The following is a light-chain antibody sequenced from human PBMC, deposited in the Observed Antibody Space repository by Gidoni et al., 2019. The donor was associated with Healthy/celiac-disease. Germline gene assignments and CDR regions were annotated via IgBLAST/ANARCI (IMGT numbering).Light chain of an antibody. CDR1: QSVSSY. Sequence: EIVFPQSPATLSLSPGERATLSCRASQSVSSYLAWYQQKPGQAPRLPIYDASNRATGLPARFSGSGSGTDVTLTISSLEPEDGAVYYCQQRSNWPPVTCGGGTKVEIK. CDR2: DAS. CDR3: QQRSNWPPVT. J-gene: IGKJ4*01. V-gene: IGKV3-11*01.